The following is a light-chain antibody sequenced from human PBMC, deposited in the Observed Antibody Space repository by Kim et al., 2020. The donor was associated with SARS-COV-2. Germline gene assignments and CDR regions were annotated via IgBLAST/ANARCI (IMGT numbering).Light chain of an antibody. Sequence: EIVLTQSPANLSLSPGERATLSCRASQSINTLLAWYQQKPGRAPRLLIYDASNRDTGIPARFSGSESGTDFTLTISSLEPEDFGVYFFQKRDNWAFTFGPGTKVDIK. J-gene: IGKJ3*01. V-gene: IGKV3-11*01. CDR1: QSINTL. CDR3: QKRDNWAFT. CDR2: DAS.